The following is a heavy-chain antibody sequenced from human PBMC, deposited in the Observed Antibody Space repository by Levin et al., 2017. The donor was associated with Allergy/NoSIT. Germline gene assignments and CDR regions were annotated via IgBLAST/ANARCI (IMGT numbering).Heavy chain of an antibody. CDR1: GFIFSDYV. Sequence: GGSLRLSCVASGFIFSDYVIHWVRQAPGKGLEWVAVISNDGHDKKYADFVKGRFTISRDNSKNTLYLQMDSLTAEDAAVYHCAKANSRYSSVWGYYDMDVWGRGTTVTVSS. J-gene: IGHJ6*02. V-gene: IGHV3-30*18. CDR3: AKANSRYSSVWGYYDMDV. D-gene: IGHD6-19*01. CDR2: ISNDGHDK.